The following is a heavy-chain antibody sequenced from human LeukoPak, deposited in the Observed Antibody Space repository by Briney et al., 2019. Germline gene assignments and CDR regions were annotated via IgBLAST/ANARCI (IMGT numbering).Heavy chain of an antibody. CDR3: ARGGAYYYGSGSYYPNWFDP. D-gene: IGHD3-10*01. Sequence: SETLSLTCAVYGGSFSGYYWSWIRQPPGKGLEWIGEIDHRGSTNYNPSLKSRVTISVDTSKNQFSLKLSSVTAADTAVYYCARGGAYYYGSGSYYPNWFDPWGQGTLVTVSS. J-gene: IGHJ5*02. V-gene: IGHV4-34*01. CDR1: GGSFSGYY. CDR2: IDHRGST.